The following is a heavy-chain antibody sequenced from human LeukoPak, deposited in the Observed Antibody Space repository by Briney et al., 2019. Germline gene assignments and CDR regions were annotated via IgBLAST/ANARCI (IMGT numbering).Heavy chain of an antibody. CDR2: ISGSGGTT. CDR3: ARGLGELSPDAFDI. Sequence: PGGSLRLSCVTSGFSFDDYAINWVRQAPGKGLEWVSIISGSGGTTYYEDSVKGRFTISRDNSKNTLYLQMNSLRAEDTAVYYCARGLGELSPDAFDIWGQGTMVTVSS. J-gene: IGHJ3*02. D-gene: IGHD3-16*02. V-gene: IGHV3-23*01. CDR1: GFSFDDYA.